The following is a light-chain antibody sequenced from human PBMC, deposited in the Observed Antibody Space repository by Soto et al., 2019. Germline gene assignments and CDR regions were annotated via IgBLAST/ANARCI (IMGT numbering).Light chain of an antibody. Sequence: EIVMTQSPLSLPVTPGEPASISCRSSQSLVHSNGYNYLDWYLQKPGQSPQLLIFLGSTRASGVPDRFTGSGSGTDFTLKISRVEAEDVGVYYCMQALHARTFGQGTRVDIK. CDR1: QSLVHSNGYNY. CDR3: MQALHART. J-gene: IGKJ1*01. V-gene: IGKV2-28*01. CDR2: LGS.